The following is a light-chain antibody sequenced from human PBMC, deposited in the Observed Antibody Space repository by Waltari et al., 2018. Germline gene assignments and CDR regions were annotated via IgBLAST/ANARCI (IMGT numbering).Light chain of an antibody. J-gene: IGLJ1*01. CDR1: DSDVADYDF. CDR3: SSYTTSSAPGV. Sequence: QSALTQPASVSGSPGQSITISCSGTDSDVADYDFFSWYQQHPGKAPHLIIYEVSNRPSGISNRFSASKSGNTASLTISGLQAEDEADYYCSSYTTSSAPGVFGTGTRVTVL. CDR2: EVS. V-gene: IGLV2-14*01.